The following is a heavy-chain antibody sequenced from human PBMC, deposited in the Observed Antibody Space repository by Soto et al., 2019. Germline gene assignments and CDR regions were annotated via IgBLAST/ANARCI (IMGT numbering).Heavy chain of an antibody. CDR1: GFTFSLSA. CDR2: LSGGGSTT. CDR3: AKGPEYDILTGCDY. Sequence: EVQLLESGGGFVQPGESLRLSCAASGFTFSLSAMSWVRQAPGRGLEWVSSLSGGGSTTDYADTVKGRFTISRDNSKNAVHLQMNSLRAEDPAVYYCAKGPEYDILTGCDYWGQGALVTVAS. D-gene: IGHD3-9*01. J-gene: IGHJ4*02. V-gene: IGHV3-23*01.